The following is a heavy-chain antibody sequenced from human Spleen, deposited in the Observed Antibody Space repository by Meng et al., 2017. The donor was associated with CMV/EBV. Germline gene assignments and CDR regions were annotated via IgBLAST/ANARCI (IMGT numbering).Heavy chain of an antibody. J-gene: IGHJ5*02. CDR2: IYGGDTT. Sequence: LGLSCVASEFIVSSNYMSWVRQAPGKGLEWVSIIYGGDTTFYADSVKGRFTISRDNSRNTLYLQMNNLRAEDTAIYYCARGSHWFDPWGQGTLVTVSS. V-gene: IGHV3-53*01. CDR1: EFIVSSNY. CDR3: ARGSHWFDP.